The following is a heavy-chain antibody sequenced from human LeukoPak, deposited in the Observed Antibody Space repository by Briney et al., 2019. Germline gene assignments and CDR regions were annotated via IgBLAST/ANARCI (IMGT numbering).Heavy chain of an antibody. Sequence: PGGSLRLSCAASGFTFSSYSMNWVRQAPGKGLEWVSSISSSSSYIYYADSVKGRFTISRDNAKNSLYLQMNSLRAEDTAVYYCARVFTFDFWSGTTDYFDYWGQGTLVTVSS. J-gene: IGHJ4*02. V-gene: IGHV3-21*01. D-gene: IGHD3-3*01. CDR1: GFTFSSYS. CDR2: ISSSSSYI. CDR3: ARVFTFDFWSGTTDYFDY.